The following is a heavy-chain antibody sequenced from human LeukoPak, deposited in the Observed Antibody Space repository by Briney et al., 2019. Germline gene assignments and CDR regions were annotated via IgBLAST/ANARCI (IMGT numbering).Heavy chain of an antibody. V-gene: IGHV1-46*01. CDR1: GYTFTSYY. J-gene: IGHJ3*02. Sequence: ASVKVSCKASGYTFTSYYMHWVRQAPGQGLELMGIINPSGGSTSYAQKFQGRVTMTRDTSTSTVYMELSSLRSEDTAVYYCARDFDPRGDCYAFDIWGQGTMVTVSS. CDR2: INPSGGST. D-gene: IGHD2-21*02. CDR3: ARDFDPRGDCYAFDI.